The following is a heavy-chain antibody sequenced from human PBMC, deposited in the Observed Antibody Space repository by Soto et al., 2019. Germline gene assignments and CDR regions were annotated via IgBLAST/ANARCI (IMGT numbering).Heavy chain of an antibody. CDR2: IYYSGST. D-gene: IGHD3-3*01. CDR3: ARLNFGVVREMWNLGNYYYYMDV. Sequence: SETLSLTCTVSGGSISSYYWSWIRQPPGKGLEWIGYIYYSGSTNYNPSLKSRVTISVDTSKNQFSLKLSSVTAADTAVYYCARLNFGVVREMWNLGNYYYYMDVWGKGTTVTVS. J-gene: IGHJ6*03. V-gene: IGHV4-59*08. CDR1: GGSISSYY.